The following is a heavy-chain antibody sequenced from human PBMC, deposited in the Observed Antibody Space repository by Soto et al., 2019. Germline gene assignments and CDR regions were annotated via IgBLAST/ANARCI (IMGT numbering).Heavy chain of an antibody. D-gene: IGHD3-10*01. V-gene: IGHV1-18*01. CDR3: ARGVGAGSYYNQYNWFDP. J-gene: IGHJ5*02. CDR2: ISAYDGNT. Sequence: ASVKVSCKASGYTFANYVISWVRQAPGRGLEWMGWISAYDGNTNYAQKLQGRVTMTTDTSTSTAYMELRSLRSDDTAVYYCARGVGAGSYYNQYNWFDPWGQGTLVTVSS. CDR1: GYTFANYV.